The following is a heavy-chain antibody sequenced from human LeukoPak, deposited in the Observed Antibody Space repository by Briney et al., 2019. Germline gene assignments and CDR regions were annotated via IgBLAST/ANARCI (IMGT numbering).Heavy chain of an antibody. J-gene: IGHJ5*02. CDR1: GYTFTDYF. D-gene: IGHD3-16*01. Sequence: ASVTVSFTASGYTFTDYFVHWVRQAPGQGLEWMGRINPDNGGTNFAQKFQGRVTMTRDTSITTAYMELGGLRSDDTAVYYCARDLIPGGNWFDPWGQGTLITVSS. V-gene: IGHV1-2*06. CDR3: ARDLIPGGNWFDP. CDR2: INPDNGGT.